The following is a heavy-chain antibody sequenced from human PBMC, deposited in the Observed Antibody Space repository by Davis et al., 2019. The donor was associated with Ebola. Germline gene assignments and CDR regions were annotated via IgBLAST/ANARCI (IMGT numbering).Heavy chain of an antibody. CDR3: ARGAIGSFDI. D-gene: IGHD1-26*01. V-gene: IGHV3-74*01. CDR1: GFTFSHYW. CDR2: IHSDGSST. J-gene: IGHJ3*02. Sequence: PGGSLRLSCAASGFTFSHYWMHWVRQAPGKGLVWVSHIHSDGSSTSYADSVKGRFTISRDNAKNTLYLQMNSLRAEDTAVYYCARGAIGSFDIWGQGTMVIVSS.